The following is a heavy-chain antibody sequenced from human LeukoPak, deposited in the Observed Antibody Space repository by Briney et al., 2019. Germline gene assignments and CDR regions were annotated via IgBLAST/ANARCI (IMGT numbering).Heavy chain of an antibody. CDR2: IYYSGST. Sequence: SETLSLTCTVSGGSISIYYWSWIRQPPGKGLEWVGYIYYSGSTNYNTSLKSRVNISVDTSKNQFSLTLSSVTAADTAVYYCARLYNRLGLVDAFDIWGQGTMVTVSS. V-gene: IGHV4-59*08. CDR1: GGSISIYY. CDR3: ARLYNRLGLVDAFDI. D-gene: IGHD1-14*01. J-gene: IGHJ3*02.